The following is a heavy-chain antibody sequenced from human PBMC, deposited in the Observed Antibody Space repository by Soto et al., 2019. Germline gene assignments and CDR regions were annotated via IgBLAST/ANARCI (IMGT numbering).Heavy chain of an antibody. V-gene: IGHV4-59*01. CDR3: ARGGDSSGWYLGY. CDR2: IYYSGST. Sequence: QVQLQESGPGLVKPSETLSLTCTVSGGSINSYYWSWIRHPPGKGLERIGYIYYSGSTNYNPSLKSRVTMSLATSKTRYPLKRSSVTAADTAVYYCARGGDSSGWYLGYGGQGTLVTVSS. CDR1: GGSINSYY. D-gene: IGHD6-19*01. J-gene: IGHJ4*02.